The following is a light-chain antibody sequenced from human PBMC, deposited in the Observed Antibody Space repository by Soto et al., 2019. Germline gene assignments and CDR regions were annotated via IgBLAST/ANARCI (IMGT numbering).Light chain of an antibody. CDR3: HQRSNWSFT. CDR1: QSVSSY. J-gene: IGKJ4*01. V-gene: IGKV3-11*01. CDR2: DAS. Sequence: EIVLTQSPATLSLSPGERATLSCRASQSVSSYLAWYQQKPGQAPRLPIYDASNRATGIPARFSGSGSGTDFTLTTSSLEPEDFAVYYCHQRSNWSFTFGGGTKVEIK.